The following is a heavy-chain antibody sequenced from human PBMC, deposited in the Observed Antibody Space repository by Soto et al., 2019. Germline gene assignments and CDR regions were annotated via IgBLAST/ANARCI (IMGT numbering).Heavy chain of an antibody. CDR1: GFTFSSYG. CDR2: ISYDGSNK. D-gene: IGHD3-22*01. V-gene: IGHV3-30*18. CDR3: AKEAPMIAPFDY. Sequence: GGSLRLSCAASGFTFSSYGMHWVRQAPGKGLEWVAVISYDGSNKYYADSVKGRFTISRDNSKNTLYLQMNSLRAEDTAAYYCAKEAPMIAPFDYWGQGTLVTVSS. J-gene: IGHJ4*02.